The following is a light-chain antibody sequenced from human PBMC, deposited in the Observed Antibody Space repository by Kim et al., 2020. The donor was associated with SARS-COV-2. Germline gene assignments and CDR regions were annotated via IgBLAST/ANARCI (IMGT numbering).Light chain of an antibody. V-gene: IGKV3-20*01. CDR2: GAF. CDR3: QHDATSSWA. Sequence: EIVLTQSPGTLSLSPGESATLSCRASQSVSSTYLVWYQQKPGQAPRVLLYGAFNRATGIPDRFSGGGSGTDFTLTISRLEPEDFAVYYCQHDATSSWAFGQGTKVDIK. J-gene: IGKJ1*01. CDR1: QSVSSTY.